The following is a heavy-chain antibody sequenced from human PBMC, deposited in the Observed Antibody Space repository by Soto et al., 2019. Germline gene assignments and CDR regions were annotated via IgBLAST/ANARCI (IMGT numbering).Heavy chain of an antibody. D-gene: IGHD3-16*02. CDR2: INAGNGNT. V-gene: IGHV1-3*01. CDR3: ASAPAPGSHDYVWGSYRRNWLDP. J-gene: IGHJ5*02. CDR1: GYTFTSYA. Sequence: GASVKVSCKASGYTFTSYAMHWVRQAPGQRLEWMGWINAGNGNTKYSQKFQGRVTITRDTSASTAYMELSSLRSEDTAVYYCASAPAPGSHDYVWGSYRRNWLDPWGQGTLVTVSS.